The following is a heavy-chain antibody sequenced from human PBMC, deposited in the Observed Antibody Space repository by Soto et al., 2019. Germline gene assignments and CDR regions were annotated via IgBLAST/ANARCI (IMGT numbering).Heavy chain of an antibody. J-gene: IGHJ4*02. CDR3: ARSIVVVTALDY. CDR1: GYTFTSYA. Sequence: ASVKVSCKASGYTFTSYAMHWVRQAPGQRLEWMGWINAGNGNTKYSQKFQGRDTITRDTSASTAYMELSSLRSEDTALYYCARSIVVVTALDYWGQGTLVTVSS. V-gene: IGHV1-3*01. D-gene: IGHD2-21*02. CDR2: INAGNGNT.